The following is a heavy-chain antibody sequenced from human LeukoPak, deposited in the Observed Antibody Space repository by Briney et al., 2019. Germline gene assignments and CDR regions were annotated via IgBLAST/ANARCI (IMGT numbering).Heavy chain of an antibody. Sequence: SETLSLTCAVYGGSFSGYYWSWIRQPPGKGLEWIGEINHSGSTNYNPSLKSRVTISVDTSKNQFSLKLSSVTAADTAVYYCARLNRLGYCSGGSCYVDYWGQGTLVTVSS. D-gene: IGHD2-15*01. CDR1: GGSFSGYY. V-gene: IGHV4-34*01. CDR3: ARLNRLGYCSGGSCYVDY. CDR2: INHSGST. J-gene: IGHJ4*02.